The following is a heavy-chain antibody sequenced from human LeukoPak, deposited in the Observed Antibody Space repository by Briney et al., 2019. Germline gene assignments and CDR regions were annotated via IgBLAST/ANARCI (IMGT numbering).Heavy chain of an antibody. CDR3: ARAGVVLVRGVIGGNWFDP. Sequence: PSETLSLTCAVYGGSFSGYYWSWNRQPPGKGLEWIGEINHSGSTNYNPSLKSRVTISVDTSKNQFSLKLSSVTAADTAVYYCARAGVVLVRGVIGGNWFDPWGQGTLVTVSS. D-gene: IGHD3-10*01. J-gene: IGHJ5*02. V-gene: IGHV4-34*01. CDR1: GGSFSGYY. CDR2: INHSGST.